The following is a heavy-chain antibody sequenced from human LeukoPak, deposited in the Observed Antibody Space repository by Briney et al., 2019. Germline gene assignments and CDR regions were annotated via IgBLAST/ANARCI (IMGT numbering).Heavy chain of an antibody. CDR1: GFTFSDYY. CDR2: ISGSGGST. D-gene: IGHD6-13*01. J-gene: IGHJ4*02. Sequence: PGGSLRLSCAASGFTFSDYYMSWIRQAPGKGLEWVSAISGSGGSTYYADSVKGRFTISRDNSKNTLYLQMNSLRAEDTAVYYCAKDRRQQLVPHYFDYWGQGTLVTVSS. V-gene: IGHV3-23*01. CDR3: AKDRRQQLVPHYFDY.